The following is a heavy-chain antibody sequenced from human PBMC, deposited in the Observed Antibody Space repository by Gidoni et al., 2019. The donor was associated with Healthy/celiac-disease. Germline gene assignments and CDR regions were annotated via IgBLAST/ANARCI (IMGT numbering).Heavy chain of an antibody. V-gene: IGHV4-61*02. CDR2: LYTSGST. Sequence: QVQLQESGPGLVKPSQTLSLTCTVSGGSISSGSYYWSWIRQPAGKGLEWIGRLYTSGSTNYNPSLKSRVTMSVDTSKNQFSLKLSSVTAADTAVYYCARSHCSGGSCSYFDYWGQGTLVTVSS. J-gene: IGHJ4*02. CDR1: GGSISSGSYY. D-gene: IGHD2-15*01. CDR3: ARSHCSGGSCSYFDY.